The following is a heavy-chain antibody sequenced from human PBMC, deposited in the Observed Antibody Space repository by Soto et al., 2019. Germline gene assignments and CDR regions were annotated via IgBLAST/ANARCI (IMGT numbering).Heavy chain of an antibody. Sequence: SGPTLVNPTQTLTLTCSFSGFSLSTSGVGVGWIRQSPGKALEWLALIYWSGDEHYRPSLKSRLSIVKDTSKNHVVLIMTDMDPVDTATYDCASGLATLPVFAFDIWGQGTMVTVSS. CDR1: GFSLSTSGVG. CDR2: IYWSGDE. J-gene: IGHJ3*02. CDR3: ASGLATLPVFAFDI. V-gene: IGHV2-5*01. D-gene: IGHD3-3*02.